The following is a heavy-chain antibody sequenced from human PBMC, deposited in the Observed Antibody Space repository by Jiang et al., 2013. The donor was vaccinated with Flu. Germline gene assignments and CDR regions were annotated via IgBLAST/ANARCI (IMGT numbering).Heavy chain of an antibody. J-gene: IGHJ4*02. CDR3: AKDSLLRYFDWPQPTFEY. CDR2: ISGTGGST. V-gene: IGHV3-23*01. D-gene: IGHD3-9*01. Sequence: VQLLESGGGLVQPGGSLRLSCAASRFSFSSYAMSWVRQAPGKGLEWVSTISGTGGSTYYADSVKGRFIISRDNSKNTLYLQMNSLRAEDTAVYYCAKDSLLRYFDWPQPTFEYWGQGTLVTVSS. CDR1: RFSFSSYA.